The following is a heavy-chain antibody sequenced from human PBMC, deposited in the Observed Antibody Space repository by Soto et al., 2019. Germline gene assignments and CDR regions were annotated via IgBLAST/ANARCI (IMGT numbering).Heavy chain of an antibody. J-gene: IGHJ5*02. CDR3: GRAVGSGDNVNWFDP. V-gene: IGHV3-13*01. CDR1: GFTFSSYD. CDR2: MGTAGDT. Sequence: PGGSLRLSCAASGFTFSSYDMHWVRQATGKGLEWVLAMGTAGDTYYPGSVKGRCTISRENAKNSLYLHMNSLRAGDTSVYYCGRAVGSGDNVNWFDPWGQRTLVTVS. D-gene: IGHD4-17*01.